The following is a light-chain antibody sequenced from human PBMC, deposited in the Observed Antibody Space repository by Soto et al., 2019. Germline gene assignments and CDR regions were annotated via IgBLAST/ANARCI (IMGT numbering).Light chain of an antibody. CDR3: HQYYSTLRWT. J-gene: IGKJ1*01. CDR2: WAS. CDR1: QSLLFTSNNKNY. V-gene: IGKV4-1*01. Sequence: DIVMTQSPDSLALSLGERATINCKSSQSLLFTSNNKNYLAWYQQKPGQPPKLLIYWASTRESGVTDRFSGSGSGTDFTLTISSLQAEDVAVYYCHQYYSTLRWTFGQGTKVEIK.